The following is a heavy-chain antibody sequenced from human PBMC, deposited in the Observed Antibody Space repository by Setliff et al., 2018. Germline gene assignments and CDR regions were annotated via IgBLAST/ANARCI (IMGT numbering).Heavy chain of an antibody. V-gene: IGHV1-69*10. CDR1: GGTFSSYA. CDR2: IIPILGIA. J-gene: IGHJ4*02. D-gene: IGHD7-27*01. Sequence: GASVKVSCKASGGTFSSYAISWVRQAPGQGLEWMGGIIPILGIANYAQKFQGRVTITADESTSTAYMELSSLRSEDTAVYYCASPRGARKLTGDLDYWGQGTLVTVSS. CDR3: ASPRGARKLTGDLDY.